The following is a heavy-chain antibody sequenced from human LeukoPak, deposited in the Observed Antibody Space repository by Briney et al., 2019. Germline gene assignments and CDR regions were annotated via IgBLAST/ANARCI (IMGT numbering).Heavy chain of an antibody. D-gene: IGHD3-22*01. CDR3: ASPDYCDSTIEP. CDR1: GGSISSGDYY. J-gene: IGHJ5*02. V-gene: IGHV4-30-4*01. Sequence: SQTLSLTCTVSGGSISSGDYYWSWIRPPPGKGLEWIGYFYYSGSTYYNPSLKTRVTISGDTSKNTFSLKLRSVTAADTAVYYCASPDYCDSTIEPWGQGTLGTVSS. CDR2: FYYSGST.